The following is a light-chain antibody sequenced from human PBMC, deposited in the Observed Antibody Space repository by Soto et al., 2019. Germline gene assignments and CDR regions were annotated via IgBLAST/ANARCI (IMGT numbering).Light chain of an antibody. J-gene: IGKJ1*01. CDR1: QTISSSY. V-gene: IGKV3-20*01. CDR2: GAS. Sequence: EIVLTQSPGTLSLSPGERATLSCRASQTISSSYLAWYQQKPGQAPRLLIYGASSRATGIPDRFSGSGSGTDFTLTISRLEPEDFAVYHCLQYASSPRTFGQGTKVETK. CDR3: LQYASSPRT.